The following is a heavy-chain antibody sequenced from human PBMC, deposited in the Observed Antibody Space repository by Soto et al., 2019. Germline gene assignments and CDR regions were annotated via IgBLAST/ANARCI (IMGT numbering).Heavy chain of an antibody. V-gene: IGHV3-21*01. CDR2: ISSTSSYL. CDR3: ASGPNPVTDFNWFDP. CDR1: GFSFSDYT. Sequence: GSLRLSCAASGFSFSDYTMNWVRLAPGKGLEWVAPISSTSSYLYYADSVQGRFSISRDNGKKSVYLQMHDLKVADTAMYFCASGPNPVTDFNWFDPWGQGTMVTVSS. J-gene: IGHJ5*02. D-gene: IGHD2-21*02.